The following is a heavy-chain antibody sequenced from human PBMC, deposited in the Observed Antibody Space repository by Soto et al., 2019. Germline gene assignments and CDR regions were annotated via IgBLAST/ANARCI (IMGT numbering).Heavy chain of an antibody. CDR2: IYWEDDK. V-gene: IGHV2-5*02. J-gene: IGHJ6*02. D-gene: IGHD2-21*02. CDR1: GFSLSTIGVG. CDR3: VQSRCGGDCLQSYSSHSYYGLDV. Sequence: QITLKESGPTLVKPTQTLTLTCTFSGFSLSTIGVGVGWIRQPPGKALEWLALIYWEDDKRYSPSLKSRLTVTKDTSKNQVVLTMTNMDPVDTATYYCVQSRCGGDCLQSYSSHSYYGLDVWGQGTTVTVSS.